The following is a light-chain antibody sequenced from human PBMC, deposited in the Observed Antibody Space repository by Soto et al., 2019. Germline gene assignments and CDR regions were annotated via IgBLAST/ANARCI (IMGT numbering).Light chain of an antibody. J-gene: IGKJ5*01. CDR1: HDIASA. CDR3: QQFNYLRVT. Sequence: AIQLTQSPSSLSASMGDGVSITCHASHDIASALACYQQKPGKPPKLMIYDASTLEGGVPSRFSGSGSGTDFTLTISGLQPEDFATYYCQQFNYLRVTFGQGTRLDTK. V-gene: IGKV1-13*01. CDR2: DAS.